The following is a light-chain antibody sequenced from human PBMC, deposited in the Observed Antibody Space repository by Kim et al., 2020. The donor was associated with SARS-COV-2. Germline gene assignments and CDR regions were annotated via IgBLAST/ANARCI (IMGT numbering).Light chain of an antibody. J-gene: IGKJ1*01. V-gene: IGKV3-20*01. CDR2: GAS. CDR3: QPYSNSPPWT. Sequence: EIVLTQSPGTLSLSPGTSATLSCRASQSVSSNSLAWYQQRPGQAPRLLTYGASRRSTGIPDRFSGSGSGTDFTLTISRLEPEDFAVYYCQPYSNSPPWTFGQGTKVDIK. CDR1: QSVSSNS.